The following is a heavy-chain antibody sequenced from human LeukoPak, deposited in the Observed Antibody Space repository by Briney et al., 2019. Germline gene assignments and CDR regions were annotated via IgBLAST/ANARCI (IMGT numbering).Heavy chain of an antibody. Sequence: PSETLSLACAVYGGSFSTYYWSWIRQPPGKGLEWIGEINRSGSTNYNPSLKSRVTISVDTSKNQFSLKLSSVTAADTAVYYCARGGFYCGGDCYVDYWGQGTLVTVSS. CDR2: INRSGST. J-gene: IGHJ4*02. CDR1: GGSFSTYY. V-gene: IGHV4-34*01. CDR3: ARGGFYCGGDCYVDY. D-gene: IGHD2-21*02.